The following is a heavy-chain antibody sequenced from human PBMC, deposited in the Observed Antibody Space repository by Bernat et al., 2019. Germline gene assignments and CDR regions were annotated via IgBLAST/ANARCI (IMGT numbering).Heavy chain of an antibody. D-gene: IGHD2-15*01. J-gene: IGHJ4*02. V-gene: IGHV1-2*02. CDR1: GYTFTGYY. CDR2: INPNSGGT. Sequence: QVQLVQSGAEVKKPGASVKVSCKASGYTFTGYYMHWVRQAPGQGLEWMGWINPNSGGTNYAQKFQGRVTMTRDTSISTAYMELGRLRSDEAAVYYCARGLGYCSGGSCSGGRIIKNYFDYWGQGTLVTVSS. CDR3: ARGLGYCSGGSCSGGRIIKNYFDY.